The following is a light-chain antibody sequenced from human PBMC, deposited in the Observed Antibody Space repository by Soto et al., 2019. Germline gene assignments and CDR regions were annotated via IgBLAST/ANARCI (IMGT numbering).Light chain of an antibody. CDR1: QSISSY. J-gene: IGKJ2*01. CDR2: AAS. CDR3: QQSYSTPRYT. Sequence: DIQMTQSPSSLSASVGDRVTITCRASQSISSYLNWYQQKPGKARKLLIYAASSLQSGVPSRFSGSGSGTDFTLTISRLQPEDFATYYCQQSYSTPRYTFGQGTKLEIK. V-gene: IGKV1-39*01.